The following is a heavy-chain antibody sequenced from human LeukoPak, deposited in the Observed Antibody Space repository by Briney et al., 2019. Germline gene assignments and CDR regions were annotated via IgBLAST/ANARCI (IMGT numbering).Heavy chain of an antibody. CDR2: IKQDGSEK. Sequence: GGSLRLSCAASGFTFSSYWMSWVRQAPGKGLEWVANIKQDGSEKYYVNSVKGRFTISRDNAKNSLYLKMNSLRAEDTAVYYCARDIVLMVYAGYYYYYGMDVWGQGTTVTVSS. J-gene: IGHJ6*02. D-gene: IGHD2-8*01. V-gene: IGHV3-7*01. CDR3: ARDIVLMVYAGYYYYYGMDV. CDR1: GFTFSSYW.